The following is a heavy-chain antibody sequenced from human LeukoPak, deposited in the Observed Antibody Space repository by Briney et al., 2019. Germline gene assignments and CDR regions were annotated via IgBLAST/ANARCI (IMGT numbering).Heavy chain of an antibody. CDR1: GYTFTAYY. D-gene: IGHD6-13*01. Sequence: ASVKVSCKASGYTFTAYYMHWVRQAPGQGLEWMGIISPSGGSTDYAQKFKGRVTMTRDTSTTTVYMDLSSLTSEDTAVYYCATLLDGSSDIDYWGQVTLVTVSS. J-gene: IGHJ4*02. V-gene: IGHV1-46*01. CDR3: ATLLDGSSDIDY. CDR2: ISPSGGST.